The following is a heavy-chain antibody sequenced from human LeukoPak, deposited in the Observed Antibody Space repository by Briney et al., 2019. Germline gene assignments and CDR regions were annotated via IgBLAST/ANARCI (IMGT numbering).Heavy chain of an antibody. CDR2: GNESGGT. J-gene: IGHJ5*02. CDR3: AKNGQSGFSFDP. D-gene: IGHD1-26*01. Sequence: PSDTLSLTCAVYGGSFNGYFWSWIRQPPGKGLEWIGEGNESGGTKYNPSLKSRVTISADSSKNQFSLKLSSVTAADTAVYHCAKNGQSGFSFDPWGQGTLVTVSS. V-gene: IGHV4-34*01. CDR1: GGSFNGYF.